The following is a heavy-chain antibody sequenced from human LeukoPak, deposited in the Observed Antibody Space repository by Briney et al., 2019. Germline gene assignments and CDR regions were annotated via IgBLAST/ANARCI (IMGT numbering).Heavy chain of an antibody. V-gene: IGHV3-30*01. J-gene: IGHJ6*03. CDR1: GFTFSSYA. CDR3: ARVAEGGRRDYDFWSGYSYYYYYYMDV. D-gene: IGHD3-3*01. CDR2: ISYDGSNK. Sequence: PGGSLRLSCAASGFTFSSYAMHWVRQAPGKGLERVAVISYDGSNKYYADSVKGRFTISRDNSKNTLYLQMNSLRAEDTAVYYCARVAEGGRRDYDFWSGYSYYYYYYMDVWGKGTTVTVSS.